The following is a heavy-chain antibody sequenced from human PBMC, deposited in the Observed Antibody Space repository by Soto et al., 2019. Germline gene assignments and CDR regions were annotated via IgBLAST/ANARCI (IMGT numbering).Heavy chain of an antibody. V-gene: IGHV4-4*02. CDR1: GDSITTYKW. CDR2: IYDSGNT. Sequence: PSETLSLTCGVSGDSITTYKWWTWVRQTPGKGLEWIGEIYDSGNTRYNPSLKSRVTISKDTSKNELSLKLNSVTVADTAVYYCATCQLGEYCYAMDIWGQGTTVTVSS. CDR3: ATCQLGEYCYAMDI. J-gene: IGHJ6*02. D-gene: IGHD7-27*01.